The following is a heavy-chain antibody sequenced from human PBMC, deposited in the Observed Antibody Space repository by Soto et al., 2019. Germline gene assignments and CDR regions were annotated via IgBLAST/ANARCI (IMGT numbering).Heavy chain of an antibody. CDR1: GGSISSGDYY. V-gene: IGHV4-30-4*01. Sequence: PSETLSLTCTVSGGSISSGDYYWSWIRQPPGKGLEWIGYIYYSGSTYYNPSLKSRVTISVDTSKNQFSLKLSSVTAADTAVYYCARVRPAGAFDIWGQGTMVTVSS. D-gene: IGHD3-16*01. CDR2: IYYSGST. CDR3: ARVRPAGAFDI. J-gene: IGHJ3*02.